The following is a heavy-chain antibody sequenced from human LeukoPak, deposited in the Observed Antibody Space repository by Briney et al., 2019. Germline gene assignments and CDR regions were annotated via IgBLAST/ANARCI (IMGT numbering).Heavy chain of an antibody. D-gene: IGHD4-23*01. CDR1: GFTFSSYA. V-gene: IGHV3-30-3*01. J-gene: IGHJ4*02. CDR2: ISYHGSDR. CDR3: ARANYGGNSGLGY. Sequence: PGGSLRLSCAASGFTFSSYAMHWVRQAPGKGLEWVAIISYHGSDRYYTDSVKGRFTISRDNSKNTLYLQMNSLRAEDTAVYYCARANYGGNSGLGYWGQGTLVTVSS.